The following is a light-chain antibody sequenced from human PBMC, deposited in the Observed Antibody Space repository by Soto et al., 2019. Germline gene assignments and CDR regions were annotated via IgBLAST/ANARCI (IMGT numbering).Light chain of an antibody. CDR2: DAS. V-gene: IGKV3-11*01. Sequence: VKRATLSCRASQSVSSYLAWYQQKPGQAPRLLIYDASNRATGNPARFRCRGSGTAVIPTNSTRDPDDLSIEMDRRRRQAVGQGTRLEIK. CDR3: RRRRQA. CDR1: QSVSSY. J-gene: IGKJ5*01.